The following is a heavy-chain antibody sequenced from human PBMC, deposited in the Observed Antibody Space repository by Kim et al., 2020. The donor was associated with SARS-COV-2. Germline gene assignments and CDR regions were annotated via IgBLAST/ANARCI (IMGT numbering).Heavy chain of an antibody. Sequence: SETLSLTCTVSGGFISNNNYYWGWIRQPPGKGLEWIGSIYYNGNTYYNSSLKSRVTISVDTSKNQFSLKVRSVTAADTAVYYCARHFIASISDYWGQGTLVTVSS. CDR3: ARHFIASISDY. J-gene: IGHJ4*02. CDR2: IYYNGNT. D-gene: IGHD3-3*02. CDR1: GGFISNNNYY. V-gene: IGHV4-39*01.